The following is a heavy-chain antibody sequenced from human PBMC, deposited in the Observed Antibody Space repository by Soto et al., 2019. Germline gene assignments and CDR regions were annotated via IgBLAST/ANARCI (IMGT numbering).Heavy chain of an antibody. J-gene: IGHJ5*02. CDR1: GGSISSSNYY. CDR3: ATQEVGGSYVYTFDP. D-gene: IGHD1-26*01. V-gene: IGHV4-39*01. Sequence: SETLSLTCTVSGGSISSSNYYWGWIRQPPGKGLEWIGSIYYSGSTYYNPSLKSRVTISVDTSKNQFSLKLSSVTAADTAVYYCATQEVGGSYVYTFDPQGQGTPVTVSS. CDR2: IYYSGST.